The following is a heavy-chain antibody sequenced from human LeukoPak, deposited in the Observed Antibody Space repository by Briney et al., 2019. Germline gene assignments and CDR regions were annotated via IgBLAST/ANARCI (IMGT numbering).Heavy chain of an antibody. CDR1: GGSISSSNW. V-gene: IGHV4-4*02. D-gene: IGHD6-19*01. Sequence: PSGTMSLTCAVSGGSISSSNWWSWVRQPPGKGLEWIGEIYHSGSTNYNPSLKSRVTISVDTSKNQFSLKLSSVTAADTAVYYCARGRGSGWYLDAFDIWGQGTMVTVSS. CDR2: IYHSGST. CDR3: ARGRGSGWYLDAFDI. J-gene: IGHJ3*02.